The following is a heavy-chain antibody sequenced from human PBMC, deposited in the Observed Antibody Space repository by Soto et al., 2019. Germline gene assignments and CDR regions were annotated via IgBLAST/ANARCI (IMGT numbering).Heavy chain of an antibody. J-gene: IGHJ4*02. V-gene: IGHV4-34*01. Sequence: PETLSLTCAVYGGSFSGYYWSWIRQPPGKGLEWIGEINHSGSTNYNPSLKSRVTISVDTSKNQFSLKLSSVTAADTAVYYCARVVGGGYNLRFDYWAQGTLVSVS. CDR1: GGSFSGYY. CDR3: ARVVGGGYNLRFDY. CDR2: INHSGST. D-gene: IGHD5-12*01.